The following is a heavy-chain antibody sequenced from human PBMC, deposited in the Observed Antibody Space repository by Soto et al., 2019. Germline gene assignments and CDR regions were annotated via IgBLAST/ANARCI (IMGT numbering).Heavy chain of an antibody. J-gene: IGHJ5*02. V-gene: IGHV1-2*04. Sequence: GASVKVSCKASGYTFTGYYMHWVRQAPGQGLEWMGWINPNSGGTNYAQKFQGWVTMTRDTSISTAYMELSRLRSDDTAVYYCARGMVMITFGGVIADNWFDPWGQGTLVTVSS. D-gene: IGHD3-16*02. CDR2: INPNSGGT. CDR3: ARGMVMITFGGVIADNWFDP. CDR1: GYTFTGYY.